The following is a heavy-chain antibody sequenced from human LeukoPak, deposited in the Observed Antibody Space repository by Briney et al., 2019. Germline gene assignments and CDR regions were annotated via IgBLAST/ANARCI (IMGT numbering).Heavy chain of an antibody. CDR3: ARECLLLPYYYDSSGQGAFDI. CDR2: IYYSGSN. V-gene: IGHV4-31*03. D-gene: IGHD3-22*01. CDR1: GGSISSGGYY. Sequence: NPSETLSLTCTVSGGSISSGGYYWSWIRQHPGKDLEWIGYIYYSGSNYYNPSLKSRVTISVDTSKNQFSLKLSSVTAADTAVYYCARECLLLPYYYDSSGQGAFDIWGQGTMVTVSS. J-gene: IGHJ3*02.